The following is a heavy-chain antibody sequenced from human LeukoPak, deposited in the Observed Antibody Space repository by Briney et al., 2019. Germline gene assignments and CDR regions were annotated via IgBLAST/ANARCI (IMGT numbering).Heavy chain of an antibody. CDR2: ISSSGSTI. V-gene: IGHV3-11*01. J-gene: IGHJ4*02. CDR1: GFTFSDYY. Sequence: GGSLRLSCAASGFTFSDYYMSWIRQAPGKGLEWVSYISSSGSTIYYADSVKGRFTISRDNAKNSLYLQMNSLRAVDTAVYYCARIGYCSGGSCYGFDYWGQGTLVTVSS. CDR3: ARIGYCSGGSCYGFDY. D-gene: IGHD2-15*01.